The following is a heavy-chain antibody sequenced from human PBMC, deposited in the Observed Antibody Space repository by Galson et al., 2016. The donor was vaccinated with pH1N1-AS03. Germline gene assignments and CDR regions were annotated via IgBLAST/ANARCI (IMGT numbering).Heavy chain of an antibody. V-gene: IGHV3-13*01. CDR3: ARDPHGLDV. Sequence: SLRLSCAASGFTFSDFDMHWVRQVSRKGLEWVSGIGSAGDTYYAAPVKGRFTISRENAKNSLYLQMSSVTAGDTAVYYCARDPHGLDVWGQGTAVTVSS. J-gene: IGHJ6*02. CDR2: IGSAGDT. CDR1: GFTFSDFD.